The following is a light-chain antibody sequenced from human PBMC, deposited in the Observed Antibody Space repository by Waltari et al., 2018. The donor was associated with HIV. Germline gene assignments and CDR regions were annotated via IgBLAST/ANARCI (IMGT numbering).Light chain of an antibody. V-gene: IGLV7-46*01. Sequence: QPVVTQEPSLTVSPGGTVILTCASSARGVTRGHSPHWFQQRPGQAPKTLLHDTEKKHRWTPARFSGSVLAGKATLTLSGAHPDDEAKYYCLLSFGNDRLFGGGTFLTVL. CDR3: LLSFGNDRL. CDR1: ARGVTRGHS. J-gene: IGLJ2*01. CDR2: DTE.